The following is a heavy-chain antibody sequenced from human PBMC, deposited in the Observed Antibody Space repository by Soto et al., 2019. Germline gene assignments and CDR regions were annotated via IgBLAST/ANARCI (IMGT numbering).Heavy chain of an antibody. J-gene: IGHJ4*02. D-gene: IGHD5-12*01. CDR3: SRSSGYSGYDGHSIYFDY. Sequence: SETLSLTCTVSGGSMSSGGYYWSWIRQHPGKGLEWIGYIYYSGSTYYNPSLKSRVTISVDTSKNQFSLKLSSVTAADTAVYYCSRSSGYSGYDGHSIYFDYWGQGTLVTVSS. CDR2: IYYSGST. CDR1: GGSMSSGGYY. V-gene: IGHV4-31*03.